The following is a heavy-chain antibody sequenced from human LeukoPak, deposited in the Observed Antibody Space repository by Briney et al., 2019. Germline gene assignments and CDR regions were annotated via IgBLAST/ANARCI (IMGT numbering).Heavy chain of an antibody. Sequence: SVKVSCKASGYTFTSYYMHWVRQAPGQGLEWMGGIIPIFGTANYAQKFQGRVTITADKSTSTAYMELSSLRSEDTAVYYCARGRLVEDSSGYWAIGAFDIWGQGTMVTVSS. V-gene: IGHV1-69*06. CDR2: IIPIFGTA. D-gene: IGHD3-22*01. J-gene: IGHJ3*02. CDR3: ARGRLVEDSSGYWAIGAFDI. CDR1: GYTFTSYY.